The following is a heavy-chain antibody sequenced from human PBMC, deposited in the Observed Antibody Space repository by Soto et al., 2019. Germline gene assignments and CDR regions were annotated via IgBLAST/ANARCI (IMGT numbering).Heavy chain of an antibody. Sequence: EVQLVESGGGLVQPGGSLRLSCAASGFTFSSYWMRWVRQAPGKGLEWVANIKQDGSEKYYVDSVKGRFTISRDNAKNSLYLQMNSLRAEDTAVYYCARRASSSSWDWFDPWGQGTLVTVSS. CDR1: GFTFSSYW. V-gene: IGHV3-7*01. CDR3: ARRASSSSWDWFDP. D-gene: IGHD6-13*01. J-gene: IGHJ5*02. CDR2: IKQDGSEK.